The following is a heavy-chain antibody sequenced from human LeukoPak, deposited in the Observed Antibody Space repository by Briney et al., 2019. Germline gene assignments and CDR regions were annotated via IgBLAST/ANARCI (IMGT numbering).Heavy chain of an antibody. V-gene: IGHV6-1*01. Sequence: SQTLSLTCAISGDNVSSDSAAWNWIRQSPSRGLEWLGRTYYRSKWYNDYAISVKSRITIKPDTSRDQFSLQLNSVTPEDTAVYYCARDHDLYHAFDIWGQGTMVTVFS. CDR2: TYYRSKWYN. CDR1: GDNVSSDSAA. J-gene: IGHJ3*02. D-gene: IGHD5/OR15-5a*01. CDR3: ARDHDLYHAFDI.